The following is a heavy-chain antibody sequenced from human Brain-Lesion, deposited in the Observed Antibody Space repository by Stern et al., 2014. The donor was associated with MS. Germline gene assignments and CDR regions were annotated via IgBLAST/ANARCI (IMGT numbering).Heavy chain of an antibody. CDR2: FDPEDGET. CDR3: ATLSPGAGGNYYRHFDY. CDR1: GYTLTELS. D-gene: IGHD1-26*01. Sequence: QVQLLQSGAEVKKPGASVKVSCKVSGYTLTELSMHWVRQAPRKGLEWMGGFDPEDGETIYAQKFQGRVTMIEDTSTDTAYMELSSLRSEDTAVYYCATLSPGAGGNYYRHFDYWGQGTLVTVSS. J-gene: IGHJ4*02. V-gene: IGHV1-24*01.